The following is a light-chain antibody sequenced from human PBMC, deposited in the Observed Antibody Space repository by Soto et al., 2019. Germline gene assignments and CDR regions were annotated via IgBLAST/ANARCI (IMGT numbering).Light chain of an antibody. CDR3: QQYDNSPWT. J-gene: IGKJ1*01. CDR1: RSVSSSY. V-gene: IGKV3-20*01. CDR2: GAS. Sequence: EIVLTQSPGTLSLSPGEGATLSCRASRSVSSSYLAWYQQKPGQAPRLLIYGASSRATGIPDRFSGGGSGKDFPLTISRREPEDFAVYDCQQYDNSPWTFGQGTKVEIK.